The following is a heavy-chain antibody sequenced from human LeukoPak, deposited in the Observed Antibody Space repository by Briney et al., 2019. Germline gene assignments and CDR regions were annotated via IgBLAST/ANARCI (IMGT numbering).Heavy chain of an antibody. J-gene: IGHJ4*02. V-gene: IGHV3-23*01. CDR1: GFIFSNYA. Sequence: PGGSLRLSCAASGFIFSNYAMTWVRQAPGKGLEWVSSSGSTTDYSDSVKGRFTISRDNSKNTLYLQMNSLRADDTAVYYCARVSDILTGYAVDYWGQGTLVTVSS. D-gene: IGHD3-9*01. CDR2: SGSTT. CDR3: ARVSDILTGYAVDY.